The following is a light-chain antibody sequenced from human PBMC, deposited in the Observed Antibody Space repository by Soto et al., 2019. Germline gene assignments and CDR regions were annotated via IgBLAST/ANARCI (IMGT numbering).Light chain of an antibody. CDR2: ETS. J-gene: IGKJ2*01. Sequence: ETVMTQSPATLSVSPGERATLSCRASQSVGSHLAWYQQIPGQTPRLLIFETSVRATGVPARFSGSGSGTEFTLTINSLQSEDFAVYYCQQYHYWPPYTFGQGTKLEIK. CDR3: QQYHYWPPYT. CDR1: QSVGSH. V-gene: IGKV3-15*01.